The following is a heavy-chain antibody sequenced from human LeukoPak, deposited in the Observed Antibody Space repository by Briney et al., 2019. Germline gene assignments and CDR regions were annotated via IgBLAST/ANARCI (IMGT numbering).Heavy chain of an antibody. V-gene: IGHV4-39*02. Sequence: PSETLSLTCTVSGGSISSSSYYWGWIRQPPGKGLEWIGSIYYSGSTYYNPSLKSRVTISVDTSKNQFSLKLSSVTAADTAVYYCARDGSSFYYYYGMDVWGQGTTVTVSS. J-gene: IGHJ6*02. CDR2: IYYSGST. CDR3: ARDGSSFYYYYGMDV. CDR1: GGSISSSSYY. D-gene: IGHD6-6*01.